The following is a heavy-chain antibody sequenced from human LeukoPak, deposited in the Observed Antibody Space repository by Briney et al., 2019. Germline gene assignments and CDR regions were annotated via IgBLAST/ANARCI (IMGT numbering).Heavy chain of an antibody. Sequence: PSETLSLTCTVSGGSISSYYWSWIRQPPGKGLEWIGEINHSGSTNYNPSLKSRVTISVDTSKNQFSLKLSSVTAADTAVYYCARGLYCSSISCYDALNFDYWGQGTLVTVSS. D-gene: IGHD2-2*01. CDR3: ARGLYCSSISCYDALNFDY. CDR1: GGSISSYY. V-gene: IGHV4-34*01. J-gene: IGHJ4*02. CDR2: INHSGST.